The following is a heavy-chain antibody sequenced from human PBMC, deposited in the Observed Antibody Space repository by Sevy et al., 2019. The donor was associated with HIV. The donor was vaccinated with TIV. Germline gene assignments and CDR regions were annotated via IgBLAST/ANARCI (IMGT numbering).Heavy chain of an antibody. CDR1: GYTLTEFA. CDR3: ATTKDYYETSGYPVDY. J-gene: IGHJ4*02. CDR2: FDPEDDET. V-gene: IGHV1-24*01. D-gene: IGHD3-22*01. Sequence: ASMKVSCKVSGYTLTEFAMHWVRQAPGKGLEWMGTFDPEDDETMYAQKFQGRLTLTEDTSTDTAYMELSSLRSEDTAVYYCATTKDYYETSGYPVDYWGQGTLVTVSS.